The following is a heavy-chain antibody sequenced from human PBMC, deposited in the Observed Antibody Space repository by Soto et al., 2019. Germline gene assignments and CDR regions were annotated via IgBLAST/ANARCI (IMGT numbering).Heavy chain of an antibody. CDR1: GFSFNIYA. CDR3: AKASTYEYVWGSFRYYFDH. Sequence: GGSLRLSCAASGFSFNIYAMSWVRQAPGRGLEWVSGVSGSGDRTHCVDSVKGRFTLSRDNVKNTLYLQMNSLRAEDTAVYYCAKASTYEYVWGSFRYYFDHWGQGALVTVSS. V-gene: IGHV3-23*01. D-gene: IGHD3-16*02. J-gene: IGHJ4*02. CDR2: VSGSGDRT.